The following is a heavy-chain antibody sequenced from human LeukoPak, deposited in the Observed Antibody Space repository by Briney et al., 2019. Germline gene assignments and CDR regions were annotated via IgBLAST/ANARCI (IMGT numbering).Heavy chain of an antibody. V-gene: IGHV1-2*02. CDR2: INPNSGGT. CDR1: GYTFTGYY. CDR3: ARVSLLPELYGDYVSYFDY. Sequence: GASVKVSCKASGYTFTGYYMHWVRQAPGQGLEWMGWINPNSGGTNYAQKFQGRVTMTRDTSISTAYMELSRLRSDDTAVYYCARVSLLPELYGDYVSYFDYWGQGTLVTVSS. J-gene: IGHJ4*02. D-gene: IGHD4-17*01.